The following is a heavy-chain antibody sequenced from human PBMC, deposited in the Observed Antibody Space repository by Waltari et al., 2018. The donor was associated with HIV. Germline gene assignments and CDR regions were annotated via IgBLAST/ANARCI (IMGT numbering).Heavy chain of an antibody. D-gene: IGHD6-19*01. V-gene: IGHV4-39*07. Sequence: QLQVQESGPGLVKPSETLSLTCTVSGGSISSRDYYWGWIRQPPGKGLEWIGIICYSGNTYSNPSLKSRVTISVDTSKSQFSLNLSSVTAADTAVYYCARQWLALYFDYWGQGTLVTVSS. CDR3: ARQWLALYFDY. J-gene: IGHJ4*02. CDR1: GGSISSRDYY. CDR2: ICYSGNT.